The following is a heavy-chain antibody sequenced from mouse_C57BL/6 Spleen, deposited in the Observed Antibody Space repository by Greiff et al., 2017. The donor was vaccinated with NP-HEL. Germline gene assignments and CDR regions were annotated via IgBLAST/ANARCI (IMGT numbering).Heavy chain of an antibody. CDR2: IYPSDSET. CDR3: ATSFYGGYAMDY. D-gene: IGHD1-1*02. Sequence: QVQLQQPGAELVRPGSSVKLSCKASGYTFTSYWMDWVKQRPGQGLEWIGNIYPSDSETHYNEKFKDKATWTVDKSSSTAYMQLSSLTSEDSAVYYCATSFYGGYAMDYWGQGTSVTVSS. V-gene: IGHV1-61*01. CDR1: GYTFTSYW. J-gene: IGHJ4*01.